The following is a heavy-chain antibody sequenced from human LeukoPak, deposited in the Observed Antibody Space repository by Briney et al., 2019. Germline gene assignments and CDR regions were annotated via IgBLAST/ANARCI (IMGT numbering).Heavy chain of an antibody. D-gene: IGHD4-17*01. CDR2: ISSSSSYI. V-gene: IGHV3-21*01. CDR3: ARDVDYGDSIDY. J-gene: IGHJ4*02. Sequence: PGGSLRLSCAASGFTFSSYEMNWVRQAPGKGLEWVSSISSSSSYIYYADSVKGRFTISRDNAKNSLYLQMNSLRAEDTAVYYCARDVDYGDSIDYWGQGTLVTVSS. CDR1: GFTFSSYE.